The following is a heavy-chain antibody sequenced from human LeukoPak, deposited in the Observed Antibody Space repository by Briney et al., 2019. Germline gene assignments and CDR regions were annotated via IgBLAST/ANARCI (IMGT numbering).Heavy chain of an antibody. CDR3: ASSVDGGHDAFDI. D-gene: IGHD4-23*01. J-gene: IGHJ3*02. V-gene: IGHV1-8*01. Sequence: GASVKVSCKASGYTFTSYDINWVRQATGQGLEWMGWMNPNSGNTGYAQKFQGRVAMTRNTSISTAYMELSSLRSEDTAVYYCASSVDGGHDAFDIWGQGTMVTVSS. CDR2: MNPNSGNT. CDR1: GYTFTSYD.